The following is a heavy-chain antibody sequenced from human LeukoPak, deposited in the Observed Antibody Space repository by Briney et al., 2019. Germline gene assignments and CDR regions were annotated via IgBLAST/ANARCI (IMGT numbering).Heavy chain of an antibody. CDR3: ARDPVGTSWFDP. Sequence: GASVKVSCKASGGTFSSYAISWVRQAPGQGLEWMGGIIPIFGTANYAQKFQGRVTITADESTSTAYMELSSLRSEDTAVYYCARDPVGTSWFDPWGQGTLVTVSS. CDR2: IIPIFGTA. D-gene: IGHD5-12*01. J-gene: IGHJ5*02. CDR1: GGTFSSYA. V-gene: IGHV1-69*01.